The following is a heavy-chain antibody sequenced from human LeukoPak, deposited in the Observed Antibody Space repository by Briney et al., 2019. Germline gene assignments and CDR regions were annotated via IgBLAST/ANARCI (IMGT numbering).Heavy chain of an antibody. V-gene: IGHV3-7*01. J-gene: IGHJ3*02. CDR2: IKQDGSQK. D-gene: IGHD3-3*01. Sequence: PGGSLRLSCAASGFTFSSYWMSWVHQAPGKGLEWVANIKQDGSQKYYVDSVKGRFTISRDNAKNSLYLQMNSLRAEDTAVYYCARDESLGDLWSGYFDALDIWGQGTMVTVSS. CDR1: GFTFSSYW. CDR3: ARDESLGDLWSGYFDALDI.